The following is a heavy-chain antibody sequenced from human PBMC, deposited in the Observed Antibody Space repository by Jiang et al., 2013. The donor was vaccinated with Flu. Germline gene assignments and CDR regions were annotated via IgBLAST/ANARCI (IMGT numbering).Heavy chain of an antibody. J-gene: IGHJ4*02. V-gene: IGHV3-48*03. CDR1: GFTFSSYE. Sequence: EVQLLESGGGLVQPGGSLRLSCAASGFTFSSYEMNWVRQAPGKGLEWVSYISSSGSTIYYADSVKGRFTISRDNAKNSLYLQMNSLRAEDTAVYYCASRGIAAPVAYFDYWGQGTLVTVSS. CDR3: ASRGIAAPVAYFDY. D-gene: IGHD6-13*01. CDR2: ISSSGSTI.